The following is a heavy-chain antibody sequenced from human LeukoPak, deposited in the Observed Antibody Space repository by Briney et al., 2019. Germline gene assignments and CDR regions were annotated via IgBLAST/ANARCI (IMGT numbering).Heavy chain of an antibody. J-gene: IGHJ4*02. V-gene: IGHV3-30-3*01. CDR2: ISYDGSNK. Sequence: GGSLRLSCAASGFTFSSYAMHWVRQAPGKGLEWVAVISYDGSNKYYADSVKGRFTISRDNAKNSLYLQMNSLRAEDTAVYYCAREGRITMMNWGQGTLVTVSS. D-gene: IGHD3-22*01. CDR3: AREGRITMMN. CDR1: GFTFSSYA.